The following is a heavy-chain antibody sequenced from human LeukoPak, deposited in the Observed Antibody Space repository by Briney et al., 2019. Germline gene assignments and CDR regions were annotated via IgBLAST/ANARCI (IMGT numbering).Heavy chain of an antibody. V-gene: IGHV4-34*01. CDR3: AREIVVVPAAILSGENWFDL. CDR1: GGSFSGYY. D-gene: IGHD2-2*01. J-gene: IGHJ5*02. CDR2: INHSGST. Sequence: SETLSLTCAVYGGSFSGYYWSWIRQPPGKGLEWIGEINHSGSTNYNPSLKSRVTISVDTSKNQFSLKLSSVTAADTAVYYCAREIVVVPAAILSGENWFDLWGQGTLVTVSS.